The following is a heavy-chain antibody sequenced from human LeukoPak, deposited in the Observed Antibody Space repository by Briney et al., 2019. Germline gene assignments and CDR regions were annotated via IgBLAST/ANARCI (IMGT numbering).Heavy chain of an antibody. CDR2: ISAYNGNT. Sequence: ASVKVSCKASGYTFTSYGISWVRQAPGQGLEWMGWISAYNGNTNYAQKLQGRVTMTTDTSTNTAYMELRSLRSDDTAVYYCARDPGYYDSSGYYREAFDIWGQGTMVTVSS. V-gene: IGHV1-18*01. CDR1: GYTFTSYG. J-gene: IGHJ3*02. D-gene: IGHD3-22*01. CDR3: ARDPGYYDSSGYYREAFDI.